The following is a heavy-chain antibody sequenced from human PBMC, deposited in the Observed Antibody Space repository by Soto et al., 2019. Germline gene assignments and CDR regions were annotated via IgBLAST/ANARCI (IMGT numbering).Heavy chain of an antibody. J-gene: IGHJ4*02. Sequence: GGSLRLSCSASGFTFSSYAMHWVRQAPGKGLEYVSAISSNGGSTYYADSVKGRFTISRDNSKNTLYLQMSSLRAEDTAVYYCVRNHGTGTRAHFDYWGQGTLVTVSS. V-gene: IGHV3-64D*08. CDR3: VRNHGTGTRAHFDY. CDR2: ISSNGGST. D-gene: IGHD1-7*01. CDR1: GFTFSSYA.